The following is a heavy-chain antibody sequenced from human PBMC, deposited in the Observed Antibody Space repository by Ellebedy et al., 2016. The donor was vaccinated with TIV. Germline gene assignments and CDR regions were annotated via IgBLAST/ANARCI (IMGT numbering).Heavy chain of an antibody. CDR2: INVADANT. J-gene: IGHJ2*01. V-gene: IGHV1-3*01. CDR3: ARDSGANFLGLSFGL. D-gene: IGHD4/OR15-4a*01. CDR1: GYTFTTFA. Sequence: AASVKVSCKASGYTFTTFAIHWVRQAPGQSPEWMGWINVADANTKYSQKFQGRLTFTRDTSANTVYMHLSSLRSEDTAVYYCARDSGANFLGLSFGLWGRGTLVTVSS.